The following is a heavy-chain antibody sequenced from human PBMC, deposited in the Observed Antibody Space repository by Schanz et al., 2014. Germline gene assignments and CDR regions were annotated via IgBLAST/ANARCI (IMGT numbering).Heavy chain of an antibody. CDR3: ARGGRTTYNYYYGMDV. Sequence: QVQLQESGPGLVKPSETLSLTCTVSGGSISSYYWNWIRQPPGKGLEWIGYVYYTGSTTYNPSLKSRVTTSVVPSKRQFSLKLSSVTAADTAVYYCARGGRTTYNYYYGMDVWGQGTTVTVSS. D-gene: IGHD1-1*01. CDR1: GGSISSYY. CDR2: VYYTGST. V-gene: IGHV4-59*01. J-gene: IGHJ6*02.